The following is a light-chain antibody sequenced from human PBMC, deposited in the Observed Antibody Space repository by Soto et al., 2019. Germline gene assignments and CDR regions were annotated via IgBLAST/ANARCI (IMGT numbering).Light chain of an antibody. V-gene: IGKV3-11*01. Sequence: EIVLTQSPDTLSLSPGEIATLSCRASQSVRNYLAWYQQKPGQAPRLLIYDAFNRAAGIPARFSGSGSGTDFTLSISSLEPEDFAVYYCQQRSNWPLTFGGGTKVEIK. CDR1: QSVRNY. J-gene: IGKJ4*01. CDR2: DAF. CDR3: QQRSNWPLT.